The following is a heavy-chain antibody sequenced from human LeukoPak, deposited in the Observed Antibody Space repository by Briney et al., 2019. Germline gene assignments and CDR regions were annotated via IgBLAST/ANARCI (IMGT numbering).Heavy chain of an antibody. CDR1: GGSISSHY. J-gene: IGHJ4*02. D-gene: IGHD5-18*01. Sequence: SETLSLTCTVSGGSISSHYWSWIRQPPGEGLEWVAYLFDSVNTKDNPSLQSRLTLSADTSKNQFSLRLSSVTAADTAVYYCATIKRGSIFGYFDFWGQGIKVTVSS. CDR3: ATIKRGSIFGYFDF. CDR2: LFDSVNT. V-gene: IGHV4-59*11.